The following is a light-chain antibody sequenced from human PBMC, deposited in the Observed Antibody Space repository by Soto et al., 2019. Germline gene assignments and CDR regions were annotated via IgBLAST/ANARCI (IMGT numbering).Light chain of an antibody. V-gene: IGKV3-20*01. Sequence: TPSPGTLSMAPLERATLSCRASQSVSNNYLAWYQQKPGQAPRLLIYGASNRATGIPDRFSGSGSGTDFTLTISRLEPEDFAVYYCQQYGSSGTFGQGTKVDI. CDR3: QQYGSSGT. J-gene: IGKJ1*01. CDR2: GAS. CDR1: QSVSNNY.